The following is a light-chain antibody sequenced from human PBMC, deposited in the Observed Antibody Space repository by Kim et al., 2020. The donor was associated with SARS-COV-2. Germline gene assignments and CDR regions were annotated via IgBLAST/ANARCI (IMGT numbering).Light chain of an antibody. CDR1: QDISRY. CDR3: QQTYGAPRT. CDR2: TAS. Sequence: DIQMTQSPSSLSASVGDRVTITCRASQDISRYLNWYQQKPGKAPKLLFYTASSLQSGVPSRFTGSGSETDFTLTISSLQPEDVATYYCQQTYGAPRTFGQGTKVDIK. V-gene: IGKV1-39*01. J-gene: IGKJ1*01.